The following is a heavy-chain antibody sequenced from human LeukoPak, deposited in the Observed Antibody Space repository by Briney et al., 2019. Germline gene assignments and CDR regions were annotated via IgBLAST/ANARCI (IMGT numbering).Heavy chain of an antibody. J-gene: IGHJ4*02. CDR2: ISYSGST. Sequence: PSQTLSLICTVSGGSISSGAYSWSWIRHHPGKGLEWIGYISYSGSTYSNPSLQSRVSISVDTSENQFSLKLTSVTAADTAVYYCARDSPGTTTADYWGQGTRVTVSS. CDR1: GGSISSGAYS. D-gene: IGHD1-26*01. V-gene: IGHV4-31*03. CDR3: ARDSPGTTTADY.